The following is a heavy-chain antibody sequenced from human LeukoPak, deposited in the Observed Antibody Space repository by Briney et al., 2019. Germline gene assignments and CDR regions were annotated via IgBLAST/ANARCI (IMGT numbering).Heavy chain of an antibody. CDR3: TTELWFGEANYFDC. D-gene: IGHD3-10*01. CDR1: GFTFSNAW. V-gene: IGHV3-15*01. CDR2: FKSEAEGGTI. J-gene: IGHJ4*02. Sequence: SGGSLRLSCAASGFTFSNAWMNWVRQAPGKGLEWVGRFKSEAEGGTIDYARPVKGRFTISRDDSKNTPYLQMNSLKTEDTAVYYCTTELWFGEANYFDCWGQGTLVTVSS.